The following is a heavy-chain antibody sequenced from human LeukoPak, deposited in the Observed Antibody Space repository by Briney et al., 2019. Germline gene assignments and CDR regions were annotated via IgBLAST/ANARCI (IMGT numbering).Heavy chain of an antibody. V-gene: IGHV3-23*01. CDR3: AKGIYIAKYFDY. J-gene: IGHJ4*02. Sequence: GGSLRLSCAASGFTFSSYAMNWVRQAPGKGLEWVSAISGSGGSTYYADSVKGRFTISRDNSKNTLYLQMNSLRAEDTAVYYCAKGIYIAKYFDYWGQGTLVTVSS. CDR2: ISGSGGST. CDR1: GFTFSSYA. D-gene: IGHD5-12*01.